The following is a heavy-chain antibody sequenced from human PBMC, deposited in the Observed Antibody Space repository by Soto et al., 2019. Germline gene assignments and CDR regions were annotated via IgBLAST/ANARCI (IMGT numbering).Heavy chain of an antibody. Sequence: QLQLQESGPGLVKPSETLSLTCTVSGGSISSSSYYWGWIRQPPGKGLEWIGTIDYSGSTYYNPSLKSRVTISVDTSKNQFSLKLSSVTAADTAVFYCARRGSGGIAVAGTSFDYWGQGTLVTVSS. CDR1: GGSISSSSYY. D-gene: IGHD6-19*01. J-gene: IGHJ4*02. CDR2: IDYSGST. CDR3: ARRGSGGIAVAGTSFDY. V-gene: IGHV4-39*01.